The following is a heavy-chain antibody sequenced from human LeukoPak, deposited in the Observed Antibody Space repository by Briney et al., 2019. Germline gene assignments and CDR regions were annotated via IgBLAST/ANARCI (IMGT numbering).Heavy chain of an antibody. J-gene: IGHJ6*02. Sequence: GGSLRLSCAASGFTFSSYWMSWVRQAPGKGLERVANIKQDGSEKYYVDSVKGRFTISRDNAKNSLYLQMNSLRAEDTAVYYCARDLGGCSSTSCYKDYYGMDVWGQGTTVTVSS. D-gene: IGHD2-2*02. CDR1: GFTFSSYW. CDR2: IKQDGSEK. CDR3: ARDLGGCSSTSCYKDYYGMDV. V-gene: IGHV3-7*04.